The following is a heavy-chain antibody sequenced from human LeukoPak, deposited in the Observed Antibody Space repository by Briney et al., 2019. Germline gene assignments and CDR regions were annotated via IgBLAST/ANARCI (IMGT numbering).Heavy chain of an antibody. CDR3: ARVWPKWELLGPIRYYFDY. V-gene: IGHV4-39*07. J-gene: IGHJ4*02. D-gene: IGHD1-26*01. Sequence: PSETLSLTCTVSGGSISSSSYYWGWIRQPPGKGLEWIGSIYYSGSTYYNPSLKSRVTISVDTSKNQFSLKLSSVTAADTAVYYCARVWPKWELLGPIRYYFDYWGQGTLVTVSS. CDR1: GGSISSSSYY. CDR2: IYYSGST.